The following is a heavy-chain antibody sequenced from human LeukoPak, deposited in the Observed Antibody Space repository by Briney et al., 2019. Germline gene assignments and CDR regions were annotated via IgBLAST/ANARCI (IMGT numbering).Heavy chain of an antibody. CDR2: IYHSGST. J-gene: IGHJ3*02. CDR3: ATSLRIRGGAFDI. Sequence: SETLSLTCTVPGGSISSSSHYWGWIRQPPGKGLEWIGSIYHSGSTYYNPSLKSRVTISVDTSKNQFSLKLSSVTAADTAVYYCATSLRIRGGAFDIWGQGTMVTVSS. V-gene: IGHV4-39*07. CDR1: GGSISSSSHY. D-gene: IGHD3-10*01.